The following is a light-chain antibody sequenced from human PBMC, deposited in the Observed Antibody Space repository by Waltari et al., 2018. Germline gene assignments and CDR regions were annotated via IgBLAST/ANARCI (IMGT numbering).Light chain of an antibody. CDR1: QSISSN. V-gene: IGKV3-11*01. Sequence: EIVLTQSPATLSLSPGERATLSCRASQSISSNLGWYQQKPGQAPRLLIHEASKRATGIPARFLGSGSGTDFTLTISSLEAEDFAVYYCQQRTSWPLTFGGGTRVDVK. CDR2: EAS. J-gene: IGKJ4*01. CDR3: QQRTSWPLT.